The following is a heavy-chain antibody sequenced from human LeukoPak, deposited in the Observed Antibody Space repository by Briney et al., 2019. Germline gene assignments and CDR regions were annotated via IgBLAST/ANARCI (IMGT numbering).Heavy chain of an antibody. CDR1: GGTFSSYA. CDR3: AREYYDILTGYYNDY. D-gene: IGHD3-9*01. Sequence: GASVKVSRKASGGTFSSYAIGWVRQAPGQGLEWMGGIIPIFGTADYAQKFQGRVTITADESTSTAYMELSSLRSEDTAVYYCAREYYDILTGYYNDYWGQGTLVTVSS. V-gene: IGHV1-69*13. CDR2: IIPIFGTA. J-gene: IGHJ4*02.